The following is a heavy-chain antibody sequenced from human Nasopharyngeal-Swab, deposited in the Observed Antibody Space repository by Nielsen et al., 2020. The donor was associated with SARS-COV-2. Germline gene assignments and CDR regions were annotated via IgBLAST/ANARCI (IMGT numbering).Heavy chain of an antibody. CDR2: ISSSGSTI. CDR3: ARCRSFVVITDWFDP. Sequence: GGSLRLSCAASGFTFRSYAMYWVRQAPGKGLEWVSYISSSGSTIYYADSVKGRFTISRDNAKNSLYLQMNSLRAEDTAVYYCARCRSFVVITDWFDPWGQGTLVTVSS. J-gene: IGHJ5*02. V-gene: IGHV3-48*04. D-gene: IGHD3-22*01. CDR1: GFTFRSYA.